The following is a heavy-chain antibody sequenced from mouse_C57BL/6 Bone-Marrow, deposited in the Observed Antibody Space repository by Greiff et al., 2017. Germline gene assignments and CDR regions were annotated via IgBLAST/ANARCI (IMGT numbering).Heavy chain of an antibody. CDR1: GYTFTSYW. J-gene: IGHJ4*01. D-gene: IGHD2-1*01. CDR2: IYPGSGST. V-gene: IGHV1-55*01. Sequence: VQLQQPGAELVKPGASVKMSCKASGYTFTSYWITWVKQRPGQGLEWIGDIYPGSGSTNYNEKFKSKATLTVDKSSSTAYMQLSSLTSEDSAVYYCARRGNSYAMDYWGQGTSVTVSS. CDR3: ARRGNSYAMDY.